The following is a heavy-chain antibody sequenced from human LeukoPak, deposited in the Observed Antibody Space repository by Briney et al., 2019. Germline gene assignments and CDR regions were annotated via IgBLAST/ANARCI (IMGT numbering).Heavy chain of an antibody. Sequence: PSETLSLTCTVSGGSISSYYWSWIRQPPGKGLEWIGYIYYSGSTNYNPSLKSRVTISVDTSKNQLSLKLSSVTAADTAVDYCARARGARTTMIVVVDYFDYWGQGTLVTVSS. CDR1: GGSISSYY. CDR3: ARARGARTTMIVVVDYFDY. V-gene: IGHV4-59*01. CDR2: IYYSGST. D-gene: IGHD3-22*01. J-gene: IGHJ4*02.